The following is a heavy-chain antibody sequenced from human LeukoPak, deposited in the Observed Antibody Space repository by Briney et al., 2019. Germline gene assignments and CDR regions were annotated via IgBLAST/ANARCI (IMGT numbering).Heavy chain of an antibody. CDR3: ARDSRTTTAFDI. CDR2: IYYSGTT. V-gene: IGHV4-61*01. Sequence: SETLSLTCTVSGGSVGSGSYYWSWIRQPPGKELEWIGYIYYSGTTNYNPSLNSRVTISVDTSKNQFSLKLSSVTAADTAVYHCARDSRTTTAFDIWGQGTMVAVSP. D-gene: IGHD1-1*01. CDR1: GGSVGSGSYY. J-gene: IGHJ3*02.